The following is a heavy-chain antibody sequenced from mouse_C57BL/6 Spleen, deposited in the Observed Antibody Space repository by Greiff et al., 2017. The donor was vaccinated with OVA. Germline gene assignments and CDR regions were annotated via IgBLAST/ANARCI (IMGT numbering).Heavy chain of an antibody. J-gene: IGHJ1*03. CDR3: ARAAYYSNYWYFDV. CDR1: GYTFTTYP. V-gene: IGHV1-47*01. Sequence: VQLQQSGAELVKPGASVKMSCKASGYTFTTYPIEWMKQNHGKSLEWIGNFYPYNDDTKYNEKFKGKATLTVEKSSSTVYLELSRLTSDDAAVYYCARAAYYSNYWYFDVWGTGTTVTVSS. D-gene: IGHD2-5*01. CDR2: FYPYNDDT.